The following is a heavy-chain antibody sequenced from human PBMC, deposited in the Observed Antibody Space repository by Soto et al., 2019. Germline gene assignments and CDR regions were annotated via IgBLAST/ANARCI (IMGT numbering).Heavy chain of an antibody. CDR1: GGTFSSYT. V-gene: IGHV1-69*08. Sequence: QVQLVQSGAEVKKPGSSVKVSCKASGGTFSSYTISWVRQAPGQGLEWMGRIIPILGIANYAQKFRGRVTITADKSTSTAYMELSSLRSEDTAVYYCARDLGGKGGTSDAFDIWGQGTMVTVSS. J-gene: IGHJ3*02. D-gene: IGHD2-15*01. CDR3: ARDLGGKGGTSDAFDI. CDR2: IIPILGIA.